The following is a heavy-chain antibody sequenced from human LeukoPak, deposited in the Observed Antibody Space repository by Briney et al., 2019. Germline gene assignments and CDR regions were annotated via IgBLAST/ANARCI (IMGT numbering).Heavy chain of an antibody. V-gene: IGHV3-23*01. CDR3: AKDCTNGVCYLY. D-gene: IGHD2-8*01. CDR1: GFTFSSYA. J-gene: IGHJ4*02. CDR2: ITGSGGTS. Sequence: GGSLRLSCAASGFTFSSYAMSWVRQAPGKGLEWVSAITGSGGTSYYADSVKGRFTISRDNSKNTLYLQMNSLRAEDTAVYYCAKDCTNGVCYLYWGQGTLVTVSS.